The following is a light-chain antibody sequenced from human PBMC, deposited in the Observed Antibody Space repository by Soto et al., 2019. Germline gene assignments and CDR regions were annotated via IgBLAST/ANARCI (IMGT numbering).Light chain of an antibody. CDR3: ASWDDDLNGPI. CDR1: VLAKKY. J-gene: IGLJ2*01. CDR2: KDT. Sequence: SYELTQPSSVSVSPGQTARITCSGDVLAKKYARWFQQKPGQAPVLVIYKDTERPSGIPDRFSGSHSGTSASLAISRLQSEDEGHYYCASWDDDLNGPIFGGGTKLTVL. V-gene: IGLV3-27*01.